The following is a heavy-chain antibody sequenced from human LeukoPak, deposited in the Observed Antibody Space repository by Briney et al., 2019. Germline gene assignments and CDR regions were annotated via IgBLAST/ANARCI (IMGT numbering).Heavy chain of an antibody. V-gene: IGHV3-23*01. CDR3: AKDPTYYYDSSGYR. J-gene: IGHJ4*02. CDR2: ISGSGGST. CDR1: GFTFSSYA. Sequence: GGSLRLSCAASGFTFSSYAMRSVRQPPGKGLEWVSAISGSGGSTYYADSVKGRFTISRDNSKNTLYLQMNSLRAEDTAVYYCAKDPTYYYDSSGYRWGQGTLVTVSS. D-gene: IGHD3-22*01.